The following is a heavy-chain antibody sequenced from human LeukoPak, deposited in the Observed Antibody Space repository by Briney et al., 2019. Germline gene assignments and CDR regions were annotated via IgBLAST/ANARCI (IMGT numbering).Heavy chain of an antibody. CDR1: VYAFTIYY. CDR2: IKPSGGGT. D-gene: IGHD3-22*01. CDR3: ARDHFDSSGYYYLLGYFEH. J-gene: IGHJ1*01. V-gene: IGHV1-46*01. Sequence: GASVTVSFTSSVYAFTIYYVHWVRQGQGQGLEWKGIIKPSGGGTSYALKFQGRVTMTRDTSTSTAYMELSSLRSEDTAVYYCARDHFDSSGYYYLLGYFEHWGQGTLVTVSS.